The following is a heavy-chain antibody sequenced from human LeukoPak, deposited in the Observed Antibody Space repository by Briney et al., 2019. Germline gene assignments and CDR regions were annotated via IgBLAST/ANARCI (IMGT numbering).Heavy chain of an antibody. D-gene: IGHD6-25*01. Sequence: GGSLRLSCVASGFTVSSNYMSWIRQAPGKGPECVSVIYPGGTTYYADSVKGRFTISRDDSKNTLYLQMHSLRAEDTAVYYCARESSGYYFDYWGQGTLVTVSS. CDR3: ARESSGYYFDY. J-gene: IGHJ4*02. CDR1: GFTVSSNY. CDR2: IYPGGTT. V-gene: IGHV3-53*01.